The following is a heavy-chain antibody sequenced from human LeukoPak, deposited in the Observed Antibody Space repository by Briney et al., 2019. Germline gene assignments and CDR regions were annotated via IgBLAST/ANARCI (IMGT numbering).Heavy chain of an antibody. V-gene: IGHV3-23*01. CDR1: GLTFSTYV. J-gene: IGHJ5*02. CDR3: AGRVAFDP. CDR2: ISGGGGTI. Sequence: GGSLRLSCAASGLTFSTYVMSWVRQAPGKGLEWVSSISGGGGTIFYTDSVKGRFSISRDNFKNTLYLQMNSLRAEDTAVYYCAGRVAFDPWGQGTLVTVSS.